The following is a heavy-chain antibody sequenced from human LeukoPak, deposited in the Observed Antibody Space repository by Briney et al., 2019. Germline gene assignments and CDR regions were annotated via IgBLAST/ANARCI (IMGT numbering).Heavy chain of an antibody. J-gene: IGHJ4*02. CDR2: ISYDGSNK. CDR1: GFTFSSYA. V-gene: IGHV3-30-3*01. CDR3: ASGPSITFDY. D-gene: IGHD3-10*01. Sequence: GGSLRLSCAASGFTFSSYAMHWVRQAPGKGLEWVALISYDGSNKYYADSVKGRFTISRDNSKNTLYLQMNSLRTEDTAVYYCASGPSITFDYWGQGTLVTVSS.